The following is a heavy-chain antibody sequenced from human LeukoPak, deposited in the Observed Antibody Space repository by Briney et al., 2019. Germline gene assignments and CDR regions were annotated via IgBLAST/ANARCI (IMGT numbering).Heavy chain of an antibody. CDR2: INHSGST. V-gene: IGHV4-34*01. J-gene: IGHJ4*02. CDR3: ASYDFWSGYTFDY. CDR1: GGSFSGYY. D-gene: IGHD3-3*01. Sequence: SETLSLTCAVYGGSFSGYYWSWIRQPPGKGLEWIGEINHSGSTNDNPSLKSRVTISVDTSKNQFSLKLSSVTAADTAVYYCASYDFWSGYTFDYWGQGTLVTVSS.